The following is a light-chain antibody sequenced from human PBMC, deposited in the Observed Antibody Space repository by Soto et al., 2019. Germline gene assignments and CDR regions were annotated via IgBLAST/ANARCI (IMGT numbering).Light chain of an antibody. CDR3: AAWDDSLSGYV. CDR2: RNN. V-gene: IGLV1-47*01. Sequence: QSALTQPPSASGTPGQRVTISCSRSSSNIGSNYVYWYQQLPGTAPKLLIYRNNQRPSGVPDRFSGSKSGTSASLAISGLRSEDEADYYCAAWDDSLSGYVFGTGTKVTVL. CDR1: SSNIGSNY. J-gene: IGLJ1*01.